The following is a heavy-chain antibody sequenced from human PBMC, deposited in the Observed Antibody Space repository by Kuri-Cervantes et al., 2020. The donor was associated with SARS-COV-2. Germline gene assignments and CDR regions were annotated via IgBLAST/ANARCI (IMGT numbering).Heavy chain of an antibody. V-gene: IGHV3-7*03. CDR2: IKQDGSEK. Sequence: GGSLRLSCAASGFTFSSYWMGWVRQAPGKGLEWVANIKQDGSEKYYVDPVKGRFTISRDNSKNTLYLQMNSLRAEDTAVYYCAKDRGVISITGYFDYWGQGTLVTVSS. CDR3: AKDRGVISITGYFDY. D-gene: IGHD1-20*01. CDR1: GFTFSSYW. J-gene: IGHJ4*02.